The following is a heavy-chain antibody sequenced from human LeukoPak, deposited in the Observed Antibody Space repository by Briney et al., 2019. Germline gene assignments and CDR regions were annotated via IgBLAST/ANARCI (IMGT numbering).Heavy chain of an antibody. CDR2: IKSKTDGGTT. CDR1: GFTFSNAW. D-gene: IGHD2-15*01. V-gene: IGHV3-15*01. Sequence: GGSLRLSCAASGFTFSNAWMSWVRQAPGKGLEWVGRIKSKTDGGTTDYAAPVKDRFTISRDDSKNTLYLQMSSLKSEDTAVYYCTTISAPVVGESFDYWGQGTLVTVSS. CDR3: TTISAPVVGESFDY. J-gene: IGHJ4*02.